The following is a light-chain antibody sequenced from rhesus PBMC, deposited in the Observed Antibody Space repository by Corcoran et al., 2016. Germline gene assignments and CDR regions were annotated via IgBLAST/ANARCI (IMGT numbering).Light chain of an antibody. CDR2: KAS. CDR1: ENVNNC. CDR3: QRNYGTPRT. J-gene: IGKJ1*01. V-gene: IGKV1-74*01. Sequence: DIQMTQSPSSLSASVGDRVTITCRQSENVNNCLNWYQQKPGKAPKLLIYKASTLQSGVPSRFSGSGSGITYTFTISRLHSEEVATYYCQRNYGTPRTFGQWTKVEIK.